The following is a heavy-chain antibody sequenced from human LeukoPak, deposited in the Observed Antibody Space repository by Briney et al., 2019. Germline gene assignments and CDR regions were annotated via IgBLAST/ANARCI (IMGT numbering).Heavy chain of an antibody. V-gene: IGHV4-39*07. CDR1: SGTISSSSYF. J-gene: IGHJ5*02. CDR2: IYYTRST. Sequence: SETLSLTCNVSSGTISSSSYFWGWIRQPPGNGLEWIGNIYYTRSTYYNSAHKRRLIISVDTSNNQFSLKISSGAAAETAFYFCPRERTFSSGYYGWFDPWGQGTLVTVSS. CDR3: PRERTFSSGYYGWFDP. D-gene: IGHD3-22*01.